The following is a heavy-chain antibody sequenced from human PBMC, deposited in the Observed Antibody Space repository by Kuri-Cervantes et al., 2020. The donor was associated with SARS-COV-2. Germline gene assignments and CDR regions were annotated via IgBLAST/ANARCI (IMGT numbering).Heavy chain of an antibody. Sequence: ASVKVSCKVSGYTLTELSMHWVRQAPGKGLEWMGGFDPEDGETIYAQKFQGRVTMTEDTSTDTACMELSSLRSEDTAMYYCATAPAAIYSAWFDPWGQGTLVTVSS. CDR2: FDPEDGET. D-gene: IGHD2-2*02. J-gene: IGHJ5*02. CDR1: GYTLTELS. V-gene: IGHV1-24*01. CDR3: ATAPAAIYSAWFDP.